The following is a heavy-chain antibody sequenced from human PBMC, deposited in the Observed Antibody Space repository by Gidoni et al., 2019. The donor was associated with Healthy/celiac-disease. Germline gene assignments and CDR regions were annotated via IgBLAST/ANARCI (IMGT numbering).Heavy chain of an antibody. CDR3: ARDAKYSSSSGADY. CDR2: IYYSGST. J-gene: IGHJ4*02. V-gene: IGHV4-39*07. Sequence: QLQLQESGPGLVKPSETLSLTCTVSGGSISSSSYYWGWIRQPPGKGLEWIGSIYYSGSTYYNPSLKSRVTISVDTSKNQFSLKLSSVTAADTAVYYCARDAKYSSSSGADYWGQGTLVTVSS. D-gene: IGHD6-6*01. CDR1: GGSISSSSYY.